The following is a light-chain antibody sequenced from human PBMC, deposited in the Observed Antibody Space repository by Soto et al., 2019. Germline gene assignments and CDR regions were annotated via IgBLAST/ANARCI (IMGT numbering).Light chain of an antibody. Sequence: DIQMTQSPSSLSASVEDRVIITCRASQSISSHLNWYQQKPGKAPKLLIFAASSLQSGGPSRFSGSSSGPDFTLTISSLQPEDFATYYCQQSYSSPPTFGQGTKVEI. CDR2: AAS. V-gene: IGKV1-39*01. J-gene: IGKJ1*01. CDR3: QQSYSSPPT. CDR1: QSISSH.